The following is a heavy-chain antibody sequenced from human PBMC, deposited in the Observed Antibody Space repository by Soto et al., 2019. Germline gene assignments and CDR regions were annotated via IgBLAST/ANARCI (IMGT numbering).Heavy chain of an antibody. V-gene: IGHV4-34*01. J-gene: IGHJ4*02. D-gene: IGHD2-21*02. Sequence: KPSETLSLTCAVYGGSFSGYYWSWIRQPPGKGLEWIGEINHSGSTNYNPSLKSRVTISVDNSKNTVYLQMNSLRAEDTAMYYCAKDAVSGDGLWLVSDWGQGTPVTVSS. CDR2: INHSGST. CDR3: AKDAVSGDGLWLVSD. CDR1: GGSFSGYY.